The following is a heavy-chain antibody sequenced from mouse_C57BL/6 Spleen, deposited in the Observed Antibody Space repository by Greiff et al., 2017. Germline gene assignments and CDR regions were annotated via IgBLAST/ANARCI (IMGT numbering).Heavy chain of an antibody. D-gene: IGHD1-1*01. V-gene: IGHV5-17*01. J-gene: IGHJ2*01. CDR2: ISSGSSTI. CDR1: GFTFSDYG. CDR3: ARGGYYGSSYVSYFDY. Sequence: EVMLVESGGGLVKPGGSLKLSCAASGFTFSDYGMHWVRQAPEKGLEWVAYISSGSSTIYYADTVKGRFTISRDNAKNTLFLQMTSLRSEDTAMYYWARGGYYGSSYVSYFDYWGQGTTLTVSA.